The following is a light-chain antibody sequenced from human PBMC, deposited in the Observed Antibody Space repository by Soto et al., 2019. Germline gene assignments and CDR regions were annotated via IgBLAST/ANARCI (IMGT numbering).Light chain of an antibody. Sequence: VVLSQSPLSQPVTLGQPASISCRSGQSLLHSDGNTYLSGFQQRPGHSPRRLIYKVSDRDSGVPDRFSGSGSGTDFTLKISRVEAEDIGVYYCMQGSHWPWTFGQGTKMEIK. J-gene: IGKJ1*01. CDR2: KVS. V-gene: IGKV2-30*02. CDR1: QSLLHSDGNTY. CDR3: MQGSHWPWT.